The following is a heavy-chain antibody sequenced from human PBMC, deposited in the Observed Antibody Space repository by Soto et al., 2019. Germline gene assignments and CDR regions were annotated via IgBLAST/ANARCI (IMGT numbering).Heavy chain of an antibody. Sequence: QITLKESGPTLVKPTQTLTLTCTFSGFSLTTSGVGVGWIRQPPGKALEWLALIYWDDDKRYSPSLKSRPTVTKDTSKNQVVLTMTNMDPVDTATYYCAYTMPPRVADYWGQGTLVTVSS. CDR2: IYWDDDK. CDR1: GFSLTTSGVG. D-gene: IGHD2-2*01. CDR3: AYTMPPRVADY. V-gene: IGHV2-5*02. J-gene: IGHJ4*02.